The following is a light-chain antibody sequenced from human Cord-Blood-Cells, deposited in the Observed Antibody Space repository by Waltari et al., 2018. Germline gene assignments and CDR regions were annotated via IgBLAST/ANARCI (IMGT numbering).Light chain of an antibody. CDR2: QDS. CDR3: QAWDSSTVV. J-gene: IGLJ2*01. CDR1: LLGDKY. V-gene: IGLV3-1*01. Sequence: SYELTQPPSVSVSPGQTASLTCSGDLLGDKYACWYQQKPGPSPVLVIYQDSKRPPGIPERFYGSNAGNTATLTISGTQAMDEADYYCQAWDSSTVVFGGGTKLTVL.